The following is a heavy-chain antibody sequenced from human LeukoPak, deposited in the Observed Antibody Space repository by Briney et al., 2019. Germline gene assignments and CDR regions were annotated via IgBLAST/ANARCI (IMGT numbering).Heavy chain of an antibody. Sequence: PGGSLRLSCAASGFTFSDYYMSWIRQAPGKGLEWLSYISSGSTIYYADSVKGRFTISRDNAKNSLYLQMNSLRAEDTAVYYCARAGKGYYYYYYMDVWGKGTTVTVSS. J-gene: IGHJ6*03. CDR1: GFTFSDYY. CDR3: ARAGKGYYYYYYMDV. CDR2: ISSGSTI. D-gene: IGHD1-26*01. V-gene: IGHV3-11*04.